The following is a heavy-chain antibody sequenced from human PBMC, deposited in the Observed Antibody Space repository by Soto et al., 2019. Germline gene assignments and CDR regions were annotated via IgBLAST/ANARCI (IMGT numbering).Heavy chain of an antibody. Sequence: SETLSLTCTVSGGSISSSSYYWGWIRQSPGKGLEWIGSIYYSGSTYYNPSLKSRVTISVDTSKNQFSLKLSSVTAADTAVYYCASGNCGGDCRSHWFDPWGQGTLVTVSS. D-gene: IGHD2-21*02. CDR1: GGSISSSSYY. J-gene: IGHJ5*02. V-gene: IGHV4-39*01. CDR3: ASGNCGGDCRSHWFDP. CDR2: IYYSGST.